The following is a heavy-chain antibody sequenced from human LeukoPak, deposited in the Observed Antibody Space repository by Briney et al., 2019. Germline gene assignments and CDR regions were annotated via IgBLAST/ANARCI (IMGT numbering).Heavy chain of an antibody. CDR1: GYTLTELS. Sequence: ASVKVSCKVSGYTLTELSMHWVRQAPGKGLEWMGGFDPEDGETIYAQKFQGRVTMTEDTSTDTAYMELSSLRSEDTAVYYCATGDPSSTASYYYYMDVWGKGTTVTVSS. D-gene: IGHD2-2*01. CDR3: ATGDPSSTASYYYYMDV. CDR2: FDPEDGET. J-gene: IGHJ6*03. V-gene: IGHV1-24*01.